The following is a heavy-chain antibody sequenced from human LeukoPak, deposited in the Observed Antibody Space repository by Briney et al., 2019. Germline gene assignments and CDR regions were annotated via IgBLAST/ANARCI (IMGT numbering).Heavy chain of an antibody. V-gene: IGHV4-61*02. Sequence: SQTLSLTCTVSGGSISSGSYYWSWIRQPAGKGLEWIGRIYTSGSTNYNPSLKSRVTISVDTSKNQFSLKLSSVTAADTAVYYCAREGLDDYSNHYSIDYWGQGTLVTVSS. D-gene: IGHD4-11*01. J-gene: IGHJ4*02. CDR2: IYTSGST. CDR1: GGSISSGSYY. CDR3: AREGLDDYSNHYSIDY.